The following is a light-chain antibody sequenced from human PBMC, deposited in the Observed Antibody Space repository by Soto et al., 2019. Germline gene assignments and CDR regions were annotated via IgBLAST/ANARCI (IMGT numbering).Light chain of an antibody. J-gene: IGLJ2*01. CDR3: QSYDSSLSGSTV. CDR2: GNS. CDR1: SSNIGAGYD. Sequence: QSVLTQPPSVSGAPGQRVTISCTGSSSNIGAGYDVHWYQQLPGTAPKLLIYGNSNRPSGVPDRFSGSKSGTSASLAITGLQAEHEADHYRQSYDSSLSGSTVF. V-gene: IGLV1-40*01.